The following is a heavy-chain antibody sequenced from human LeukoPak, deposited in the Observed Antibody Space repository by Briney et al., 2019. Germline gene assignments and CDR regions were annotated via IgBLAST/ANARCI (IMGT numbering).Heavy chain of an antibody. CDR1: GYTFTSYD. CDR2: IIPIFGTA. J-gene: IGHJ3*02. D-gene: IGHD3-22*01. CDR3: ARGADSSGYLGAFDI. V-gene: IGHV1-69*13. Sequence: SVKVSCKASGYTFTSYDINWVRQATGQGLEWMGGIIPIFGTANYAQKFQGRVTITADESTSTAYMELSSLRSEDTAVYYCARGADSSGYLGAFDIWGQGTMVTVSS.